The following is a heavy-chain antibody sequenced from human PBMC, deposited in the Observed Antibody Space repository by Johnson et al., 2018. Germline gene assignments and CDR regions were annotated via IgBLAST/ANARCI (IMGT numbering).Heavy chain of an antibody. V-gene: IGHV3-48*01. D-gene: IGHD6-25*01. J-gene: IGHJ6*03. CDR2: ISTSSNTI. CDR3: AGDAEQRHYYYYMDV. CDR1: GFTFGDYA. Sequence: VQLQESGGGVVQPGSSLRLSCAASGFTFGDYAMSWLRQAPGKGLEWLSYISTSSNTIWYADSLRGRSTISRDNAKNSLYLQMNSLRAEDTAVYFCAGDAEQRHYYYYMDVGGKGTAVTVAS.